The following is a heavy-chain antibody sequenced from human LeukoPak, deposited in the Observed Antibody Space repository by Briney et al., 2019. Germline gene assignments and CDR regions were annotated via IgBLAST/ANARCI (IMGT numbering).Heavy chain of an antibody. J-gene: IGHJ4*02. Sequence: ASVKVSCKASGYTFTSYGISWVRQAPGQGLEWMGWISAYNGNTNYAQKLQGRVTMTTDTSTSTAYMELRSLRSDDTAVYYCARGYSSGWPQHYFDYWGQGTLVTVSS. CDR1: GYTFTSYG. V-gene: IGHV1-18*01. CDR2: ISAYNGNT. D-gene: IGHD6-19*01. CDR3: ARGYSSGWPQHYFDY.